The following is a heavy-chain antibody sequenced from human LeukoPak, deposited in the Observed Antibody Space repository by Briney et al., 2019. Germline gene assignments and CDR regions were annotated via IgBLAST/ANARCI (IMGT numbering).Heavy chain of an antibody. J-gene: IGHJ4*02. Sequence: AGGTLRLSCAASGFIFSNYGMSWVRQAPGKGLEWVSAISGSGGSTYYADSVKGRFTISRDNSKNTLYLQMNSLRAEDTAVYYCAKGSCGGDCYMAPDYWGQGTLVTVSS. CDR3: AKGSCGGDCYMAPDY. V-gene: IGHV3-23*01. CDR2: ISGSGGST. D-gene: IGHD2-21*02. CDR1: GFIFSNYG.